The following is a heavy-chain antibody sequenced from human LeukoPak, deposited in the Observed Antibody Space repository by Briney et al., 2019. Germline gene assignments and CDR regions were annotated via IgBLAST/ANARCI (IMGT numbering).Heavy chain of an antibody. J-gene: IGHJ4*02. Sequence: SETLSLTCGVSGGSISSGNWWSWVRQPPGKGLEWIGEILHSGSTYYNPSLKSRVTISVDRSKNQFSLKLSSVTAADTAVYYCAGGITGTMFDYWGQGTLVTVSS. CDR1: GGSISSGNW. V-gene: IGHV4-4*02. CDR2: ILHSGST. D-gene: IGHD1-20*01. CDR3: AGGITGTMFDY.